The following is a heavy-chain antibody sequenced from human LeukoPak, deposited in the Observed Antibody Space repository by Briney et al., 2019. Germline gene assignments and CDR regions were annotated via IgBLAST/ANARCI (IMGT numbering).Heavy chain of an antibody. J-gene: IGHJ4*02. D-gene: IGHD6-13*01. CDR3: ARDRYGYSSSWTDY. Sequence: ASVKVSCKASGYTFTSYYMHWVRQAPGQGLEWMGWTNPNSGGTNYAQKFQGRVTMTRDTSISTAYMELSRLRSDDTAVYYCARDRYGYSSSWTDYWGQGTLVTVSS. V-gene: IGHV1-2*02. CDR2: TNPNSGGT. CDR1: GYTFTSYY.